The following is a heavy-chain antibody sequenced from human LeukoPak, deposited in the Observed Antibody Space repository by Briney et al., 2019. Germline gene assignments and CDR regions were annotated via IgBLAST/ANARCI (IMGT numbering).Heavy chain of an antibody. D-gene: IGHD4-17*01. J-gene: IGHJ3*02. CDR3: ARAPLPYGDYSPGGLWAFDI. Sequence: PGGSLRLSCAASGFTFSSYSMNWVRQAPGKGLEWVSYISSSSSTIYYADSVKGRFTISRDNAKNSLYLQMNSLRAEDTAVYYCARAPLPYGDYSPGGLWAFDIWGQGTMVTVSS. CDR2: ISSSSSTI. V-gene: IGHV3-48*01. CDR1: GFTFSSYS.